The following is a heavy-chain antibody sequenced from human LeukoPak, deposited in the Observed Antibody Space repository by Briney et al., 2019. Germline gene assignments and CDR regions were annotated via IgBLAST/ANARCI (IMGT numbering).Heavy chain of an antibody. CDR3: ASRLGDYDYVWGSYRFDY. CDR1: GGSISSSSYY. J-gene: IGHJ4*02. Sequence: SETLSLTCTVSGGSISSSSYYWGWIRQPPGKGLEWIGSIYYSGSTYYNPSLKSRVTRSVDTSKNQFSLKLSSVTAADTAVYYCASRLGDYDYVWGSYRFDYWGQGTLVTVSS. D-gene: IGHD3-16*02. CDR2: IYYSGST. V-gene: IGHV4-39*07.